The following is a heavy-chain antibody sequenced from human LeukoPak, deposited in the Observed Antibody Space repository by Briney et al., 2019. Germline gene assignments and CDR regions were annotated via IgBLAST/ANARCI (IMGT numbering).Heavy chain of an antibody. V-gene: IGHV3-21*01. J-gene: IGHJ4*02. D-gene: IGHD5-12*01. CDR2: ISSSSRYI. CDR1: GFAFSNQA. Sequence: GGSLRLSCAASGFAFSNQAMGWVRQAPGKGLEWVSSISSSSRYIYYADSVKGRFTISRDNAKNSLYLQMNSLRAEDTAVYYCARGNSDYDHDYWGQGTLVTVSS. CDR3: ARGNSDYDHDY.